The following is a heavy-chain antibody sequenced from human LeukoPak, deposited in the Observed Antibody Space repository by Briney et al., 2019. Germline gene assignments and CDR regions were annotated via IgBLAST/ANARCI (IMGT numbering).Heavy chain of an antibody. CDR1: GYTFTSYY. CDR3: AREEEGGAFDY. J-gene: IGHJ4*02. V-gene: IGHV1-46*01. D-gene: IGHD3-16*01. CDR2: INPSGGDT. Sequence: ASVKVSCKASGYTFTSYYMHWVRQAPGQGLEWMGIINPSGGDTSYAQKFQGRLTMTRDTSTNTVYMELTSLRSEDTAVYYCAREEEGGAFDYWGQGTLVTVSS.